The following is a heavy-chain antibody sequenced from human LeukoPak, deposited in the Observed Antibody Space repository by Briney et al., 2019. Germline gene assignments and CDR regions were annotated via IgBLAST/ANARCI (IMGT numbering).Heavy chain of an antibody. D-gene: IGHD1-14*01. V-gene: IGHV3-7*04. CDR1: GFTFGSYW. J-gene: IGHJ4*02. CDR3: ARARIDY. CDR2: IKDDGSEK. Sequence: PGGSLRLSCVGSGFTFGSYWMTWVRQAPGKGLEWVANIKDDGSEKYSVDSVKGRFTISRDNAKNLLYLQMSILRAEDTAVYCCARARIDYWGQGTLVTVSS.